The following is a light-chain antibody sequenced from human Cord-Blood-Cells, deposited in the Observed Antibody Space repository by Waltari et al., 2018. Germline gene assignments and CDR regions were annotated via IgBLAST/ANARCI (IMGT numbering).Light chain of an antibody. CDR3: NSRESSGNHYV. V-gene: IGLV3-19*01. CDR2: GKN. J-gene: IGLJ1*01. Sequence: SSELTQDPAVSVALGQTVGITCQGDSLRSYYASWYQQKPGQAPVLVIYGKNNRPSGIPDRFSGSSSGNTASLTITGAQAEDEADYYCNSRESSGNHYVFGTGTKVTVL. CDR1: SLRSYY.